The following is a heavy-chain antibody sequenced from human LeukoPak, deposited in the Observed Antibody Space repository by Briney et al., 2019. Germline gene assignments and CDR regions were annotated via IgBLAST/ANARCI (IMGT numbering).Heavy chain of an antibody. CDR1: GFTFSSYS. CDR3: AREGEYCSSTSCYNYFDY. V-gene: IGHV3-21*01. CDR2: ISSRSSYI. Sequence: GGSLRLSCAASGFTFSSYSMNWVRRAPGKGLEWVLSISSRSSYIYYADSVKGRFTISRDNAKNSLYLQMNSLRAEDTAVYYCAREGEYCSSTSCYNYFDYWGQGTLVTVSS. D-gene: IGHD2-2*02. J-gene: IGHJ4*02.